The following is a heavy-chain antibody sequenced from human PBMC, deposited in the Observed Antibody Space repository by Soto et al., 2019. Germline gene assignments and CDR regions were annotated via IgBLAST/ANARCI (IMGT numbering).Heavy chain of an antibody. CDR2: ILPMLDIT. Sequence: QVQLVQSGAEVKKPGSSVKVSCKASGGTFSTYTIIWVRQAPGQGLEWMGRILPMLDITNSAQRFQGRVTITADKSTSTASLELSRLRSEDTAVYYCTLGSWSAETFDIWGRGTMVTVSS. CDR1: GGTFSTYT. CDR3: TLGSWSAETFDI. J-gene: IGHJ3*02. D-gene: IGHD6-13*01. V-gene: IGHV1-69*02.